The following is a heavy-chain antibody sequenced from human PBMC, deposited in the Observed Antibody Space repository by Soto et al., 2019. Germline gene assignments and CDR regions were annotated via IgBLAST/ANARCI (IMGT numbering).Heavy chain of an antibody. CDR1: GFTFSSYG. CDR3: ARDAFWESDSSGYGFDY. CDR2: IWYDGSNK. J-gene: IGHJ4*02. V-gene: IGHV3-33*01. D-gene: IGHD3-22*01. Sequence: GGSLRLSCAASGFTFSSYGMHWVRQAPGKGLEWVAVIWYDGSNKYYADSVKGRFTISRDNSKNTLYLQMNSLRAEDTAVYYCARDAFWESDSSGYGFDYWGQGTLVTVSS.